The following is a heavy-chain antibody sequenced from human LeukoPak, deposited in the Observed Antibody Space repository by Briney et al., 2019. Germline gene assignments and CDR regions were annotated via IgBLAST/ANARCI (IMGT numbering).Heavy chain of an antibody. CDR2: IRSKAYGGTT. CDR3: TTGWYFYYYYMDV. CDR1: RFTFNDYS. J-gene: IGHJ6*03. V-gene: IGHV3-49*03. D-gene: IGHD6-13*01. Sequence: PGGSLRLSCAASRFTFNDYSMTWIRQAPGKGLEWVGFIRSKAYGGTTEYAASVKGRFTISRDDSKSIAYLQMNSLKTEDTAVYYCTTGWYFYYYYMDVWGKGTTVTISS.